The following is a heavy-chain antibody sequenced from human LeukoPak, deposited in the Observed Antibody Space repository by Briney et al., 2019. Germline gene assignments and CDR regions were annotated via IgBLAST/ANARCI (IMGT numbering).Heavy chain of an antibody. Sequence: PGGSLRLSCAASGFTFSNYCMSWVRQAPGKGLERVANIDQDGSVKYYLASVKGRFTISRDNAKNSLSLQMNNLRAEDTAVYYCARNPAKVFPAVYWVQGTLVTVSS. V-gene: IGHV3-7*01. CDR2: IDQDGSVK. J-gene: IGHJ4*02. CDR3: ARNPAKVFPAVY. D-gene: IGHD2-2*01. CDR1: GFTFSNYC.